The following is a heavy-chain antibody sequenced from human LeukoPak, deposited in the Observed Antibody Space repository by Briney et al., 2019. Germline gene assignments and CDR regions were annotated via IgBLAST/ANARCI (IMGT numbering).Heavy chain of an antibody. J-gene: IGHJ4*02. D-gene: IGHD3-16*02. CDR3: ARGFITFGGVIVDY. CDR2: INSDGSST. Sequence: PGGSLRLSCAASGFTSSTYWMHWVRQAPGKGLLWVSRINSDGSSTSYADSVKGRFTISRDNAKNTLYLQMNSLRVEDTAVYYCARGFITFGGVIVDYWGQGTLVTVSS. CDR1: GFTSSTYW. V-gene: IGHV3-74*01.